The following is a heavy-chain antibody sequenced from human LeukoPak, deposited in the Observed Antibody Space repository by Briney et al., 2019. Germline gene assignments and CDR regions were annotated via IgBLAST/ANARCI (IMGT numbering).Heavy chain of an antibody. D-gene: IGHD4-17*01. Sequence: GGSLRLSCAASGFTFSSYGMHWVRQAPGKGLEWVSYITWNGVTTTYADSVKGRFTISRDNAKNSLYLQMNSLRAEDTAVYYCARDLIMTTVTTGDSWGQGTLVTVSS. CDR2: ITWNGVTT. CDR1: GFTFSSYG. CDR3: ARDLIMTTVTTGDS. V-gene: IGHV3-48*04. J-gene: IGHJ4*02.